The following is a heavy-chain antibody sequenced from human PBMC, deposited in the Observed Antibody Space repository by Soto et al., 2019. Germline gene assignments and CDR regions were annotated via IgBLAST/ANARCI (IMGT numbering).Heavy chain of an antibody. D-gene: IGHD6-13*01. J-gene: IGHJ4*02. V-gene: IGHV3-23*01. Sequence: GGSLRLSCAASGFTFSSYAMSWVRQAPGKGLEWVPAISGSGGSTYYADSVKGRFTISRDNSKNTLYLQMNSLRAEDTAVYYCAKPSSSWFYFDYWGQGTLVTVSS. CDR2: ISGSGGST. CDR3: AKPSSSWFYFDY. CDR1: GFTFSSYA.